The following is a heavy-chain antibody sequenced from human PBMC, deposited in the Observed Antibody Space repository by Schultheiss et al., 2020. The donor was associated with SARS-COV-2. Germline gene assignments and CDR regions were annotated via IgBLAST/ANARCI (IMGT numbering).Heavy chain of an antibody. V-gene: IGHV3-23*01. CDR3: AKGTIAAGTEALDY. CDR1: GFTFSSYG. D-gene: IGHD6-13*01. CDR2: ISASGGST. Sequence: GGSLRLSCAASGFTFSSYGMSWVRQAPGKGLEWVSAISASGGSTYYADSVKGRFTISRDNSKYTLYLQMNSLRAEDTAIYFCAKGTIAAGTEALDYWGQGTLVTVSS. J-gene: IGHJ4*02.